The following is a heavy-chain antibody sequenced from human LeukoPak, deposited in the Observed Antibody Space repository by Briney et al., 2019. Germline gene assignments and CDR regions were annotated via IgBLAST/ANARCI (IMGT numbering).Heavy chain of an antibody. J-gene: IGHJ4*02. CDR1: GFTVSSNY. V-gene: IGHV3-53*01. CDR3: ARLSGWFDY. D-gene: IGHD6-19*01. Sequence: GGSLRLSCAASGFTVSSNYMSWVRQAPGKGLEWVSVLYSGGITYYADSVKGRFTISRDNSKNTVYLQVNSLRAEDTAVFYCARLSGWFDYWGQGTLVTVSS. CDR2: LYSGGIT.